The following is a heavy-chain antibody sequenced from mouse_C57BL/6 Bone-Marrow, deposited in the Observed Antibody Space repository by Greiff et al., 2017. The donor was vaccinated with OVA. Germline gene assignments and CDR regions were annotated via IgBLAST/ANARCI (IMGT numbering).Heavy chain of an antibody. Sequence: VQLQQSGAELVRPGASVKLSCKASGYTFTDYYINWVKQRPGQGLEWIARIYPGSGNTYYNEKFKGKATLTAEKSSSTAYMQLSSLTSEDSAVYFCARCTTGAFAYWGQGTLVTVSA. CDR2: IYPGSGNT. CDR1: GYTFTDYY. D-gene: IGHD4-1*02. V-gene: IGHV1-76*01. J-gene: IGHJ3*01. CDR3: ARCTTGAFAY.